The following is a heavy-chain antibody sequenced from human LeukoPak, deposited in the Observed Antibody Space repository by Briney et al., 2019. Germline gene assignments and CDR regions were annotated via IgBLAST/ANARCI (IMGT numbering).Heavy chain of an antibody. Sequence: ASVKVSCKASGYTFTGYYMHWVRQAPGQGLEWMPWINPNSGGTNYAQKFQGRVTMTRDTSITTAYLELSSLRSDDTAVYYCARQVDCSSPSCQLDYWGQGTLVTVSS. V-gene: IGHV1-2*02. CDR1: GYTFTGYY. J-gene: IGHJ4*02. CDR2: INPNSGGT. CDR3: ARQVDCSSPSCQLDY. D-gene: IGHD2-2*01.